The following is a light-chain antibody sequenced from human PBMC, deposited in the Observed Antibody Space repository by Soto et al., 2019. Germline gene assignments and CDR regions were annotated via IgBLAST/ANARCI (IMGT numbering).Light chain of an antibody. V-gene: IGKV1-5*03. Sequence: DIQMTQSPSTLSASVGDTVTITCRASQSISIWLAWYQQKPGKAPNLLIYRASNFESGVPSRFSGSGSGTEFTLNISSLQPDDFATYYCQQCYSYPWTFGQGTKVEIK. CDR3: QQCYSYPWT. J-gene: IGKJ1*01. CDR2: RAS. CDR1: QSISIW.